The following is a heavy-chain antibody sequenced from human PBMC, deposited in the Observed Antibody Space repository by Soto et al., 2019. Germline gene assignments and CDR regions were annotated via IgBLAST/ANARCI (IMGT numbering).Heavy chain of an antibody. J-gene: IGHJ5*02. D-gene: IGHD3-10*01. CDR2: IIPIFGTA. Sequence: QVQLVQSGAEVKKPGSSVKVSCKASGGTFSSYAISWVRQAPGQGLEWMGGIIPIFGTANYAQKLQGRVTNTADEPTSTAYVELSSLRSEDTAVYYCAREIGAFGERSNWFDPWGQGTLVTVSS. V-gene: IGHV1-69*01. CDR1: GGTFSSYA. CDR3: AREIGAFGERSNWFDP.